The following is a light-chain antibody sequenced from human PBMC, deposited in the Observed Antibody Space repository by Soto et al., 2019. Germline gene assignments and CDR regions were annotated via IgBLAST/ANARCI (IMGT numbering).Light chain of an antibody. Sequence: SSELTQPPSVSVSPGQTASITCSGDKLGDKYACWYQQKPGQSPVLVIYQDSKRPSGIPERFSGSNSGNTATLTISGTQAMDEADYYCQAWDSSTAVFGGGTKVTVL. J-gene: IGLJ2*01. CDR2: QDS. V-gene: IGLV3-1*01. CDR3: QAWDSSTAV. CDR1: KLGDKY.